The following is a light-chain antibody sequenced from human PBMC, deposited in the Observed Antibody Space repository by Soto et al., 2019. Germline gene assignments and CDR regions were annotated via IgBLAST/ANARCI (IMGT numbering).Light chain of an antibody. Sequence: EIQMTQSPSTLSGSVGDRVTITCRASQTISSWLAWYQQKPGKAPKLLIYKASTLKSGVPSRFSGSGYGTEFTLTIRNMQPDDFATYYCQHYNSYSEAFGQGTKVELK. CDR1: QTISSW. CDR3: QHYNSYSEA. CDR2: KAS. J-gene: IGKJ1*01. V-gene: IGKV1-5*03.